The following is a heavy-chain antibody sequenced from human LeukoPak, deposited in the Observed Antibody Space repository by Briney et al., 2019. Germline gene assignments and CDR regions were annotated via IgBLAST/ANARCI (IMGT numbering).Heavy chain of an antibody. CDR1: GFAFNSFA. V-gene: IGHV3-33*01. CDR3: ARPYGDYYFDY. Sequence: GKSLRLSCAASGFAFNSFAMHWVRQAPGKGLEWVAVIWYGGSNKYYADSVKGRFTISRDNSKNTVYLQMNSLRAEDSAIYYCARPYGDYYFDYWGQGTLVTVSS. D-gene: IGHD4-17*01. CDR2: IWYGGSNK. J-gene: IGHJ4*02.